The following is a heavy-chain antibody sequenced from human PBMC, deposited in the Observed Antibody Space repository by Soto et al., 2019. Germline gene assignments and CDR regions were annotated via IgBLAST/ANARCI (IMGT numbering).Heavy chain of an antibody. D-gene: IGHD1-1*01. CDR2: ISYDGSNK. V-gene: IGHV3-30*04. CDR1: GFTFSSYA. Sequence: GGSLRLSCAASGFTFSSYAMHWVRQAPGKGLEWVAVISYDGSNKYYADSVKGRFTISRDNSKNTLYLQMNSLRAEDTAVYYCARGLNLLEPTYWGQGTLVTVSS. CDR3: ARGLNLLEPTY. J-gene: IGHJ4*02.